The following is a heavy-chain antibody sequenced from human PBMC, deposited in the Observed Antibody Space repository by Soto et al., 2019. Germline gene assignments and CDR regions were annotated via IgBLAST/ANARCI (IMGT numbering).Heavy chain of an antibody. V-gene: IGHV4-59*01. CDR2: IYYSGST. J-gene: IGHJ5*02. CDR3: SRGPMVRGSRRFDP. D-gene: IGHD3-10*01. Sequence: QVQLQESGPGLVKPSETLSLTCTVSGGSISSYYWSWIRQPPGKGLEWIGYIYYSGSTNYNPSLKSRVTISVDTSKNQFSLKLSSVTAADTAVYYCSRGPMVRGSRRFDPWGQGTLVTVSS. CDR1: GGSISSYY.